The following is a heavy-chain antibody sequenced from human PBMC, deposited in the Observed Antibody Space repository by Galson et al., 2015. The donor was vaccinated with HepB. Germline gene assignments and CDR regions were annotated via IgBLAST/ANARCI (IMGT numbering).Heavy chain of an antibody. D-gene: IGHD7-27*01. J-gene: IGHJ4*02. V-gene: IGHV1-46*01. CDR3: ARAVRVSGDSRGIYYFDY. Sequence: SVKVSCKASGYTFTSYYMHWVRQAPGQGLEWMGIINPSGGSTSYAQKFQGRVTMTRDTSTSTVYMELSSLRSEDTAVYYCARAVRVSGDSRGIYYFDYWGQGTLVTVSS. CDR2: INPSGGST. CDR1: GYTFTSYY.